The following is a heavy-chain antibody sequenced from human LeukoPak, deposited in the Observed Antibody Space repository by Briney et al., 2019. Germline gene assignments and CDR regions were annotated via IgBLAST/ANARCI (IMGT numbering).Heavy chain of an antibody. V-gene: IGHV3-15*01. D-gene: IGHD2-2*01. CDR1: GFVVTNGW. CDR3: TTYPLGYCSDSSCYAPFDY. CDR2: MKSKSTGGTT. Sequence: GGSLRLSCAASGFVVTNGWMNWVRQAPGKGREWLGRMKSKSTGGTTDYAASVKYRFTISRNAPKNTRYRQMNSLEIEDTAVYFCTTYPLGYCSDSSCYAPFDYWGQGALVTVSS. J-gene: IGHJ4*02.